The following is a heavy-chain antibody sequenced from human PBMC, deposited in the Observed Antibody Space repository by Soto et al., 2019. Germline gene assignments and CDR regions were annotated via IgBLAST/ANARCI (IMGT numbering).Heavy chain of an antibody. J-gene: IGHJ4*02. D-gene: IGHD2-15*01. CDR1: GFTFSSYS. Sequence: PGGSLRLSCAASGFTFSSYSMNWVRQAPGKGLEWVSSISSSSSYIYYADSVKGRFTISRDNAKNSLYLQMNSLRAEDTAVYYCAIDLDCSGGGLVYWCQAPLVTV. V-gene: IGHV3-21*01. CDR2: ISSSSSYI. CDR3: AIDLDCSGGGLVY.